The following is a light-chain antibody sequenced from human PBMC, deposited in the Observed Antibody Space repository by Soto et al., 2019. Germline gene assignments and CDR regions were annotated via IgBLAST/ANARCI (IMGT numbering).Light chain of an antibody. CDR3: QEYSKWPLFT. CDR2: GAS. Sequence: EIVVTQSPGILSVSPGKRATLSCRASQSVSRNLAWYQQKPGQAPTLLIYGASTRATGIPARFTGSGSGTEFTLTISSLQSEDFAVYYCQEYSKWPLFTFGPGTKVDIK. J-gene: IGKJ3*01. V-gene: IGKV3-15*01. CDR1: QSVSRN.